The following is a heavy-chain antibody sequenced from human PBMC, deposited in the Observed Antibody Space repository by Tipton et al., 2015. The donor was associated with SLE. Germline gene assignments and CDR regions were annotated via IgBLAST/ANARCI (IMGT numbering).Heavy chain of an antibody. Sequence: TLSLTCTVSGGSVSSGSYYWSWIRQSPGKGLEWIGYIYYSGNTNYNPSLKSRVRMSVDTSKNQISLKLNSVIAADTAVYYCARSAEYFQDWGQGTLVTVSS. J-gene: IGHJ1*01. V-gene: IGHV4-61*01. CDR3: ARSAEYFQD. CDR2: IYYSGNT. CDR1: GGSVSSGSYY.